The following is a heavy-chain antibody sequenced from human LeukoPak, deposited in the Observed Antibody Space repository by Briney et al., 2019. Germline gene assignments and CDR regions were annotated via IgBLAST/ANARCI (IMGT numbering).Heavy chain of an antibody. D-gene: IGHD3-10*02. CDR1: GGSFSGYY. Sequence: SETLSLTCAVYGGSFSGYYWRWIRQPPGKGLEWIGEINHSGITNYNPSLKSRVSISVDTSKNQFSLKMTSLTAADTAIYYCARFRGDGDYNVNHWGQGALVTVSS. V-gene: IGHV4-34*01. CDR2: INHSGIT. J-gene: IGHJ5*02. CDR3: ARFRGDGDYNVNH.